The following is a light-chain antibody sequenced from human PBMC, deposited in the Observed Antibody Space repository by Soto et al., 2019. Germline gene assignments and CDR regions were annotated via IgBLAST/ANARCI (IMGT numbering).Light chain of an antibody. Sequence: EVVMTQSPATLSVPPGERATLSCRASRSVASNYLAWYQQKPGQAPRLLMYGISSRATGVPDMFSGSGSGTDFTLTISSLEPEDFAVYYCQQRTDWPPTFGPGTKVDIK. V-gene: IGKV3D-20*02. J-gene: IGKJ3*01. CDR3: QQRTDWPPT. CDR1: RSVASNY. CDR2: GIS.